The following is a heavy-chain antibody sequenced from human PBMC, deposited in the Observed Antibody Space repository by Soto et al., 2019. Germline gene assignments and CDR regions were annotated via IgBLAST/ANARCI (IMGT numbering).Heavy chain of an antibody. D-gene: IGHD4-17*01. CDR2: MNPHSGNT. V-gene: IGHV1-8*01. Sequence: QVQLVQSGAEVKKPGASVKVSCKASGYTFTSYDINWVRQATGQGFEYLGWMNPHSGNTGYVKKLQRRGAMTGDTTTGTAYMERRSLRSEAAAVYYCARGIKYGDYSRCLDPWGPGTLVTVSS. CDR1: GYTFTSYD. CDR3: ARGIKYGDYSRCLDP. J-gene: IGHJ5*02.